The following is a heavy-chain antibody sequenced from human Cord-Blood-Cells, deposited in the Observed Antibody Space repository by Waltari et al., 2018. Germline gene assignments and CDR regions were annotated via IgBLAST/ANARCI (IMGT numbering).Heavy chain of an antibody. Sequence: EVQLLESGGGLVQPGGSLRLSCAASGFTFSSYAMSWVRQAPGKGREWVSAISGSGGSTYYADSVKGRFTISRDNSKNTLYLQMNSLRAEDTAVYYCAKSHRRITIFGVVTDDFDYWGQGTLVTVSS. D-gene: IGHD3-3*01. CDR2: ISGSGGST. CDR1: GFTFSSYA. CDR3: AKSHRRITIFGVVTDDFDY. V-gene: IGHV3-23*01. J-gene: IGHJ4*02.